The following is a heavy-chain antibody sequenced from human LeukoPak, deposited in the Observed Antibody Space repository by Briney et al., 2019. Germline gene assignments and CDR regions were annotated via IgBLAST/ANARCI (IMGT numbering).Heavy chain of an antibody. CDR3: AREYGIGNAFDI. J-gene: IGHJ3*02. CDR2: INPNSGAT. D-gene: IGHD1-14*01. Sequence: ASVKVSCKASGYTFTDYYIHWVRQAPGQGLEWVGWINPNSGATDYAQKFQGRVTMTRDTSINTAFMDLSRLGSDDTAVYYCAREYGIGNAFDIWGQGTMVTVSS. CDR1: GYTFTDYY. V-gene: IGHV1-2*02.